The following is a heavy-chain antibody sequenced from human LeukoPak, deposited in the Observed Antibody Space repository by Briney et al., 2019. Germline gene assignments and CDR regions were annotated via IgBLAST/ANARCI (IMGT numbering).Heavy chain of an antibody. CDR2: ITGSGGST. Sequence: GGSLRLSCAASGFTFSSCGMSWVRQAPGKGLEWVSGITGSGGSTYYADSVKGRFTISRDNSKNTLYLQMNSLRAEDTAVYYCAKANSITIFGVISPVDYWGQGTLATVSS. D-gene: IGHD3-3*01. CDR3: AKANSITIFGVISPVDY. J-gene: IGHJ4*02. V-gene: IGHV3-23*01. CDR1: GFTFSSCG.